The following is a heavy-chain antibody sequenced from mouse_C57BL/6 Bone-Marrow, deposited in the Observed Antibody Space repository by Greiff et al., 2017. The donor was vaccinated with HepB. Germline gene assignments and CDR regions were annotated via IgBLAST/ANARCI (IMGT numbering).Heavy chain of an antibody. CDR3: TRGGSSVGFAY. V-gene: IGHV5-9-1*02. Sequence: EVNVVESGEGLVKPGGSLKLSCAASGFTFSSYAMSWVRQTPEKRLEWVAYISSGGDYIYYADTVKGRFTISRDNARNTLYLQMSSLKSEDTAMYYCTRGGSSVGFAYWGQGTLVTVSA. J-gene: IGHJ3*01. CDR2: ISSGGDYI. CDR1: GFTFSSYA. D-gene: IGHD3-2*02.